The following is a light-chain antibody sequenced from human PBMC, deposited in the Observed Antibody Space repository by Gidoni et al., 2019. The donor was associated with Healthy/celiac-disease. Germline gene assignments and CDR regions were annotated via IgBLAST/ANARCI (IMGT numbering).Light chain of an antibody. J-gene: IGKJ2*01. CDR2: AAS. V-gene: IGKV1-39*01. CDR1: ERIISY. Sequence: DIQMTQSPSSLSAAVGDRVTITCRASERIISYLNWYQQKTWKAPKLLIYAASSLQSGVPSRFSGSGSGTDFTLTISSLQPEDFATYYCQQSYSTPRYTFGQGTKLEIK. CDR3: QQSYSTPRYT.